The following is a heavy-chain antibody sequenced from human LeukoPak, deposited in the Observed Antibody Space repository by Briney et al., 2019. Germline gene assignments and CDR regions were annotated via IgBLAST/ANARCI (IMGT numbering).Heavy chain of an antibody. D-gene: IGHD2-2*01. V-gene: IGHV3-30-3*01. J-gene: IGHJ3*02. CDR2: ISYDGSNK. Sequence: GGSLRLSCAASGFTFTSYAMHWVRQAPGKGLEWVAVISYDGSNKYYADSVKGRFTISRDNSKNTLYLQMNSLRAEDTAVYYCARVGYCSSTSCYFPFDIWGQGTMVTVSS. CDR3: ARVGYCSSTSCYFPFDI. CDR1: GFTFTSYA.